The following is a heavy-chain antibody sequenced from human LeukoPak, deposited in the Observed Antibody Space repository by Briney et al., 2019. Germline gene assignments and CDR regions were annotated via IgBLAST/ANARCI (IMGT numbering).Heavy chain of an antibody. J-gene: IGHJ4*02. Sequence: PGGSLRLSCAASGFTFSSYGMHWVRQAPGKGLEWVAVIWYDGSIKYYGDSVRGRFTISRDNPKNTLYLQMSSLRAEDTAVYYCARDRCTNGVCYYDYWGQGTLVTVSS. CDR1: GFTFSSYG. V-gene: IGHV3-33*01. D-gene: IGHD2-8*01. CDR3: ARDRCTNGVCYYDY. CDR2: IWYDGSIK.